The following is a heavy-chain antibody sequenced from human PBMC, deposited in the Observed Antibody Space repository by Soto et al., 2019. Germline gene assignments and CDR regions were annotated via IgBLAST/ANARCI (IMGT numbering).Heavy chain of an antibody. Sequence: KASETLSLTCTVSGGSISSYYWSWIRQPPGKGLEWIGYIYYSGSTNYNPSLKSRVTISVDTSKNQFSLKLSSVTAADTAVYYCARARGIVGATTRYFDYWGQGTLVTVSS. CDR3: ARARGIVGATTRYFDY. CDR2: IYYSGST. D-gene: IGHD1-26*01. CDR1: GGSISSYY. J-gene: IGHJ4*02. V-gene: IGHV4-59*01.